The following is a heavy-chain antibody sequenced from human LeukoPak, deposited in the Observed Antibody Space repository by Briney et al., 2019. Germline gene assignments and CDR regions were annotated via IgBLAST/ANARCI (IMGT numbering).Heavy chain of an antibody. CDR2: ITIAGDT. CDR3: ARTTVTTGPYWYFDL. Sequence: PGGSLRLSCAASGFTFSRYDMHWVRQAAGKGLEWVSAITIAGDTYYPGSVKGRFTISGENAENSLYLQMNSLRAGDTAVYYCARTTVTTGPYWYFDLWGRGTLVTVSS. V-gene: IGHV3-13*01. D-gene: IGHD4-17*01. J-gene: IGHJ2*01. CDR1: GFTFSRYD.